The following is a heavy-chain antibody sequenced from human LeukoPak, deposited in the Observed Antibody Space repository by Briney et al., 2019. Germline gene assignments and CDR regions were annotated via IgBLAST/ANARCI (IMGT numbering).Heavy chain of an antibody. V-gene: IGHV4-30-4*01. Sequence: PSQTLSLTCTVSGGSISSGDYYWSWLRQPPGKGLEWIGYIYHSGSTYYNPSLKSRVTISVDTSKNQFSLKLSSVTAAGTAVYYCARDWAQSGSYYIPFDYWGQGTLVTVSS. CDR3: ARDWAQSGSYYIPFDY. CDR2: IYHSGST. CDR1: GGSISSGDYY. D-gene: IGHD3-10*01. J-gene: IGHJ4*02.